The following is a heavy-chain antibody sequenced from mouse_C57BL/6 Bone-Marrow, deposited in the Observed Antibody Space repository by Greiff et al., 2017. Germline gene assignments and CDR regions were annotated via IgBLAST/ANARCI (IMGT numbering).Heavy chain of an antibody. CDR2: IDPSDSYT. Sequence: QVQLQQPGAELVMPGASVKLSCKASGYTFTSYWMHWVKQRPGQGLEWIGEIDPSDSYTNYNHKFKGKSTLTVDKSSSTAYMQLSSLTSEDSAVYYCARRDYDFDYWGQGTTLTVSS. CDR3: ARRDYDFDY. V-gene: IGHV1-69*01. CDR1: GYTFTSYW. J-gene: IGHJ2*01. D-gene: IGHD2-4*01.